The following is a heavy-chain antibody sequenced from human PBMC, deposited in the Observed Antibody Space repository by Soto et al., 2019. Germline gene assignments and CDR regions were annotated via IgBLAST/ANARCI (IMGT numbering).Heavy chain of an antibody. CDR1: GGSISSYY. CDR2: IYYSGST. CDR3: ARSQQLVRFRYYYYGMDV. V-gene: IGHV4-59*01. D-gene: IGHD6-13*01. Sequence: PSETLSLTCTVSGGSISSYYWSWIRQPPGKGLEWIWYIYYSGSTNYNPSLKSRVTISVDTSKNQFSLKLSSVTAADTAVYYCARSQQLVRFRYYYYGMDVWGQGTTVTVSS. J-gene: IGHJ6*02.